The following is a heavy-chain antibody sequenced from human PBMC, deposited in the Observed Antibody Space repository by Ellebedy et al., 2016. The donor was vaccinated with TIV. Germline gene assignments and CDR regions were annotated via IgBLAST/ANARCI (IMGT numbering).Heavy chain of an antibody. V-gene: IGHV3-7*01. CDR2: IKGDGSAK. CDR3: ARAIGAGDGT. J-gene: IGHJ5*02. D-gene: IGHD2-15*01. Sequence: GESLKISXAASGFTFSNYGMNWVRQAPGKGLEWVANIKGDGSAKYYVDSVKGRFTISRDNAKNSLYLQMNGLRAEDTAVYYCARAIGAGDGTWGQGALVTVSS. CDR1: GFTFSNYG.